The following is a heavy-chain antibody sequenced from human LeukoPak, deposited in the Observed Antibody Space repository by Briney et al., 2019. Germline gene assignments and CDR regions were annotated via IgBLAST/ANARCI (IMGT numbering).Heavy chain of an antibody. CDR1: GYSFTSYW. CDR2: IYPGGSDT. J-gene: IGHJ6*03. CDR3: ARQAYCGGDCFPYYYYYRDV. D-gene: IGHD2-21*02. V-gene: IGHV5-51*01. Sequence: RASLQISCKGSGYSFTSYWIGWVRQMPGKGLGRMGIIYPGGSDTRYSPSVQGQVSISADKSISTACLQWSSLKASDTAMYYCARQAYCGGDCFPYYYYYRDVWGKVTGVSVSS.